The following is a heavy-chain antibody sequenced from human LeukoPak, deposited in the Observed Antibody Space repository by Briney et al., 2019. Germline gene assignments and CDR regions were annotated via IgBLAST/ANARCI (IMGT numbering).Heavy chain of an antibody. V-gene: IGHV4-59*01. CDR3: ARDSRHRAFDI. Sequence: SETLSLTCTVSGGSISSYYWSWIRQPPGKGLEWIGYIYYSGSTNYNPSLKSRVTISVDTSKNQISLKLSSVTAADTAVYYCARDSRHRAFDIWGQGTTVTVSS. CDR1: GGSISSYY. CDR2: IYYSGST. J-gene: IGHJ3*02.